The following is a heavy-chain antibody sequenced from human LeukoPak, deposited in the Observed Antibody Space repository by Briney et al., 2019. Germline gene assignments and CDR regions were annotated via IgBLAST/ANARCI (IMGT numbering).Heavy chain of an antibody. V-gene: IGHV4-39*01. D-gene: IGHD5-12*01. CDR1: GGSISSSSYY. CDR3: ARAWLRLNPYFDY. CDR2: IYYSGST. Sequence: PSETLSLTCTVSGGSISSSSYYWGWIRQPPGKGLEWIGSIYYSGSTYYNPSLKSRVTISVDTSKNQFSLKLSSVTAADTAVYYCARAWLRLNPYFDYWGQGTLVTVSS. J-gene: IGHJ4*02.